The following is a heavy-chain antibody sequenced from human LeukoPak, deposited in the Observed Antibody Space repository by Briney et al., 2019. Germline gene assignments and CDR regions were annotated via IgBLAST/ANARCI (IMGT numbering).Heavy chain of an antibody. V-gene: IGHV3-48*03. D-gene: IGHD6-19*01. CDR1: GFSFSSFK. CDR2: ISNRDKDT. CDR3: GRSRGAGPGAHFDV. J-gene: IGHJ4*02. Sequence: GGSLRLSCAASGFSFSSFKMTWVRQAPGKGLEWVSYISNRDKDTNYADSVKGRFTISRDNAKNSLYLQMNSLRAEDTAVYYCGRSRGAGPGAHFDVWGQGTLVTVSS.